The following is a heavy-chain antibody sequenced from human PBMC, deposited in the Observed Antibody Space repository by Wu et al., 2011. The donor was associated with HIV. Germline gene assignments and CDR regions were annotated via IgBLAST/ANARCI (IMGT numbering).Heavy chain of an antibody. J-gene: IGHJ5*02. V-gene: IGHV1-18*01. Sequence: QVQLVQSGAEVKKPGASVTVSCRASGYIFTLYGISWVRQAPGQGLEWMGGISAYNGNTNYAQKLQDRVTMTTDTPTTTAYMELRGLRSDDTAVYYCATTATGGGASSPWFDPWGQGTLVTVSS. D-gene: IGHD2-21*01. CDR3: ATTATGGGASSPWFDP. CDR2: ISAYNGNT. CDR1: GYIFTLYG.